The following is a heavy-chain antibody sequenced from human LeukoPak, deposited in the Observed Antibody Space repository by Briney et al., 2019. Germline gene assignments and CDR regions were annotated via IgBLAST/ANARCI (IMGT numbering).Heavy chain of an antibody. D-gene: IGHD3-10*01. V-gene: IGHV5-51*01. CDR2: IYPGDSDT. CDR3: ARFYGSGRLFVY. CDR1: GYSFTSYW. Sequence: GESLQISCNGSGYSFTSYWIGWVRQIPGKGLEWMGIIYPGDSDTRDSPSFQGQVTISTEKSISTAYLQGSSLRAWHTVMYYCARFYGSGRLFVYWGQGTLVTVSS. J-gene: IGHJ4*02.